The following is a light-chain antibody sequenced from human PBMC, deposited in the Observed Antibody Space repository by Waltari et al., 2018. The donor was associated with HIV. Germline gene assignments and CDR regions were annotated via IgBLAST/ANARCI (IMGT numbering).Light chain of an antibody. CDR1: SIDVGSYNF. Sequence: QSALTQPASVSGSPGQSITISCPGTSIDVGSYNFVSCYQQHPGNAPKLIIYEGDKRPSGVSYRFSGSKSGSTAALTISGLQAEDEADYYCCSYAGSSTYVVFGGGTQLTVL. CDR2: EGD. V-gene: IGLV2-23*01. CDR3: CSYAGSSTYVV. J-gene: IGLJ2*01.